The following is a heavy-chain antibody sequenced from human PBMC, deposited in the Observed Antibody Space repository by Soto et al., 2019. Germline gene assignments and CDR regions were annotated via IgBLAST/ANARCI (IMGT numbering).Heavy chain of an antibody. J-gene: IGHJ4*02. CDR1: GFTFSNAW. V-gene: IGHV3-15*01. Sequence: GGSLRLSCAASGFTFSNAWMSWVRQAPGKGLEWVGRIKSKTDGGTTDYAAPVKGRCTISRDDSKNTLYLQMNSLKTEDTAVYYCTTDLDSSGWRRDYWGQGTLVTVSS. CDR2: IKSKTDGGTT. CDR3: TTDLDSSGWRRDY. D-gene: IGHD6-19*01.